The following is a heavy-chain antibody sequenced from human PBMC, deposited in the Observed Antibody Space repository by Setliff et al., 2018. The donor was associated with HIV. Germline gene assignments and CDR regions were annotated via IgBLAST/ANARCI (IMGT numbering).Heavy chain of an antibody. Sequence: ASVKVSCKATGYTFSNFGISWVRQAPGQGLEWMGWISVYNDNTKYAQKFRGRVTMTTDTSTSTAYMDLRSLRSDDTAVYYCARGSSPVDYFDHWGLGTLVTVSS. J-gene: IGHJ4*02. CDR1: GYTFSNFG. CDR3: ARGSSPVDYFDH. V-gene: IGHV1-18*01. CDR2: ISVYNDNT.